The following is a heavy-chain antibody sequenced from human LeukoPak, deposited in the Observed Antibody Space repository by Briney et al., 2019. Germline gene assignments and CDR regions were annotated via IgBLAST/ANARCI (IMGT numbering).Heavy chain of an antibody. V-gene: IGHV3-48*01. D-gene: IGHD4-11*01. J-gene: IGHJ4*02. CDR1: GFTFSSYS. CDR2: ISSSSSTI. CDR3: ASVLTTRKDDY. Sequence: GGSLRLSCAASGFTFSSYSMNWVRQAPGKGLEWVSYISSSSSTIYYADSVKGRFTISRDNAKNSLYLQMNSLRAEDTAVYYCASVLTTRKDDYWGQGTLVTVSS.